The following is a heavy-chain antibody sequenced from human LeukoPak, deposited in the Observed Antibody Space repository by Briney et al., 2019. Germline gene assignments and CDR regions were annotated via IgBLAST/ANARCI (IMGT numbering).Heavy chain of an antibody. V-gene: IGHV3-23*01. Sequence: PGGSLRLCCAASGFTFSSYAMSWVRQAPGKGLEWVSAISGSGGSTYYADSVKGRFTISRDNSKNTLYLQMNSLRAEDTAVYYCAKDIWYSSSWFYFDYWGQGTLVTVSS. D-gene: IGHD6-13*01. J-gene: IGHJ4*02. CDR1: GFTFSSYA. CDR3: AKDIWYSSSWFYFDY. CDR2: ISGSGGST.